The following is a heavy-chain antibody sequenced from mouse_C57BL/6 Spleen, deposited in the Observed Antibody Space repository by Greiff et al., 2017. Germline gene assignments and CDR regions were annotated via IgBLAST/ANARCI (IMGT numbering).Heavy chain of an antibody. V-gene: IGHV14-4*01. J-gene: IGHJ3*01. CDR1: GFNIKDDY. CDR2: IDPENGDT. CDR3: TTRQLRLRAY. D-gene: IGHD3-2*02. Sequence: EVQLQESGAELVRPGASVKLSCTASGFNIKDDYMHWVKQRPEQGLEWIGWIDPENGDTEYASKFQGKATITADTSSNTAYLQLSSLTSEDTAVYYCTTRQLRLRAYWGQGTLVTVSA.